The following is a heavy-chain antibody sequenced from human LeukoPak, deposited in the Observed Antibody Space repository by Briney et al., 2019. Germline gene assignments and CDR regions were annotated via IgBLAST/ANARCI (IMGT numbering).Heavy chain of an antibody. J-gene: IGHJ4*02. V-gene: IGHV3-9*03. Sequence: GGSLRLSFAASGFTFDDYGMSWVRRAPGKGLEWASGITWNSGSIAYADSVKGRFTISRDNAKNSLYLQMNSLRAEDVALYYCTRSTGWYNYFDYWGQGALVTVSS. D-gene: IGHD6-19*01. CDR3: TRSTGWYNYFDY. CDR1: GFTFDDYG. CDR2: ITWNSGSI.